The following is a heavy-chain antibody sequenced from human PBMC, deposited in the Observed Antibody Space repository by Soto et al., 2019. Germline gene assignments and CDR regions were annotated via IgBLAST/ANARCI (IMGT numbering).Heavy chain of an antibody. CDR3: ARVTEEYYYYGMDV. CDR1: GFTFSSYA. Sequence: QVQLVESGGGVVQPGRSLRLSCAASGFTFSSYAMHWVRQAPGKGLEWVAVISYDGSNKYYTDSVKGRFTVSRDISKKTLYLQMNTLRAEDTAVYYCARVTEEYYYYGMDVWGQGTTVTVSS. V-gene: IGHV3-30-3*01. CDR2: ISYDGSNK. J-gene: IGHJ6*02.